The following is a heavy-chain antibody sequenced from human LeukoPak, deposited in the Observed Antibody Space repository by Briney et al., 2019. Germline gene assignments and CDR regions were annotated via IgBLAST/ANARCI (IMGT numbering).Heavy chain of an antibody. V-gene: IGHV3-74*01. CDR2: INSDESST. CDR3: AKEQQLVGHGRNFDY. CDR1: GIAFSSYW. J-gene: IGHJ4*02. D-gene: IGHD6-6*01. Sequence: QAGGSLRLSCAASGIAFSSYWMHWVRQAPGKGLVWVSRINSDESSTSYADSVKGRFTISRDNSKNTLYLQMNSLRAEDTAVYYCAKEQQLVGHGRNFDYWGQGTLVTVSS.